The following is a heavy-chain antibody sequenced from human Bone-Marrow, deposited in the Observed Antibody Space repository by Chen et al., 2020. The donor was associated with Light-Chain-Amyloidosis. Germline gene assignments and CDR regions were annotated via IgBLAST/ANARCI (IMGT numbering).Heavy chain of an antibody. V-gene: IGHV1-8*01. CDR2: MNPNSGNT. CDR1: GYTFTSYD. J-gene: IGHJ6*03. D-gene: IGHD3-3*01. Sequence: QVQLVQSGAEVKKPGASVKVSCKASGYTFTSYDINWVRQATGQGLEWMGWMNPNSGNTGYAQKFQCRVTMTRNSSISTAYMELSSLRSEYAAVYYWARGLSTIFGVVIGRYYYMDVWGKGTPVTVSS. CDR3: ARGLSTIFGVVIGRYYYMDV.